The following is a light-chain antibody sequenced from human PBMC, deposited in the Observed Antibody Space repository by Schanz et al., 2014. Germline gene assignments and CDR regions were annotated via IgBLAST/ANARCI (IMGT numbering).Light chain of an antibody. CDR1: SSDVGGYNL. V-gene: IGLV2-14*03. J-gene: IGLJ2*01. CDR2: DVS. CDR3: SSYTSSSTSVV. Sequence: QSALTQPASVSGSPGQSIAMSCTGGSSDVGGYNLVSWYQQHPGKAPKLMIYDVSNRPSGVSNRFSGSKSGNTASLTISGLQAEDEADYYCSSYTSSSTSVVFGGGTKLTVL.